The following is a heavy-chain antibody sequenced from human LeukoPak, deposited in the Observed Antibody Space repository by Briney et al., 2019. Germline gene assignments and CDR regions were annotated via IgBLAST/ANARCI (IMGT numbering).Heavy chain of an antibody. Sequence: SETLSLTCSVSGGSISSGRHYWGWVRQPPGKGLEWIGSLSYGRSTYYKPSLKSRVTMSVDTSKNQFSLKLSSVTAADTAVYYCARDALGDYGSGSYYNQYYFDYWGQGTLVTVSS. D-gene: IGHD3-10*01. CDR1: GGSISSGRHY. V-gene: IGHV4-39*07. CDR2: LSYGRST. CDR3: ARDALGDYGSGSYYNQYYFDY. J-gene: IGHJ4*02.